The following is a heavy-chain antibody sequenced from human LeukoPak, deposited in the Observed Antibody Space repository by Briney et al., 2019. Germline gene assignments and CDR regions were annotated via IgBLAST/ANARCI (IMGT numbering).Heavy chain of an antibody. Sequence: PSETLSLTCAVYGGSFSGSNWSWIRQPPGKGLEWIGYIYHSGSTYYNPSLKSRVTISVDRSKNQFSLKLSSVTAADTAVYYCARGGVSYYYDSSGYYPDAFDIWGQGTMVTVSS. CDR1: GGSFSGSN. J-gene: IGHJ3*02. D-gene: IGHD3-22*01. V-gene: IGHV4-34*01. CDR3: ARGGVSYYYDSSGYYPDAFDI. CDR2: IYHSGST.